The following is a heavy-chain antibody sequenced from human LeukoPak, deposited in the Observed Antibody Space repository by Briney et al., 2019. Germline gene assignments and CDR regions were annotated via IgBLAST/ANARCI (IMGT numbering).Heavy chain of an antibody. Sequence: GGPLRLSCAASGFTFSNAWMSWVRQAPGKGLGWVSAISGSGGSTYYADSVKGRFTISRDNSKNTLYLQMNSLRAEDTAVYYCAKDTSYTAMARWGQGTLVTVSS. CDR3: AKDTSYTAMAR. D-gene: IGHD5-18*01. J-gene: IGHJ4*02. CDR2: ISGSGGST. CDR1: GFTFSNAW. V-gene: IGHV3-23*01.